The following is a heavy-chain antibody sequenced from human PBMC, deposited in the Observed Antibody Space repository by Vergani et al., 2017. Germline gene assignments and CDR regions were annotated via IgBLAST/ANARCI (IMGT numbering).Heavy chain of an antibody. CDR1: GYTFTGYY. Sequence: QVQLVQSGAEVKKPGASVKVFCKASGYTFTGYYMHWVRQAPGQGLEWMGWINPNSGGTNYAQKFQGRVTMTRDTSISTAYMELSRLRSDDTAVYYCARDQEAREQYFDWLSYNWFDPWGQGTLVTVSS. D-gene: IGHD3-9*01. V-gene: IGHV1-2*02. CDR3: ARDQEAREQYFDWLSYNWFDP. CDR2: INPNSGGT. J-gene: IGHJ5*02.